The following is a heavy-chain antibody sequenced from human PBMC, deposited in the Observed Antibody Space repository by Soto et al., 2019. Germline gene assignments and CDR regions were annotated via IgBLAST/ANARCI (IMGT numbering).Heavy chain of an antibody. V-gene: IGHV3-23*01. CDR3: AKAATITTLYYFDS. Sequence: PVGSLRLSCAASGFTFSSYGMSWVRQAPGKGLEWVSLITGSGGSTFYADSVKGRFTISRDNAKNTLYLQMNSLRVDDTALYYCAKAATITTLYYFDSWGQGTLVTVSS. CDR1: GFTFSSYG. CDR2: ITGSGGST. J-gene: IGHJ4*02. D-gene: IGHD4-4*01.